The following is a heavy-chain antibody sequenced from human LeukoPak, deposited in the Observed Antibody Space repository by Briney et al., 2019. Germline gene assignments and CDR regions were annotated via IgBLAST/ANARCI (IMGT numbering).Heavy chain of an antibody. CDR3: EGFEQQLGVGGCYFDY. Sequence: LGTLSLTCAVYGGSFSGYYWSWIRQPPGKGLEWIGEINHSGSTNYNPSLKSRVTISVDTSKNQFSLKLSSVTAADTAVYAREGFEQQLGVGGCYFDYWGQGTLVTVSS. CDR1: GGSFSGYY. V-gene: IGHV4-34*01. CDR2: INHSGST. J-gene: IGHJ4*02. D-gene: IGHD6-13*01.